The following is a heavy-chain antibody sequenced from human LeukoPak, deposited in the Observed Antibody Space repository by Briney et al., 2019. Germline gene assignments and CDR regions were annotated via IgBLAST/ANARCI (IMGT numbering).Heavy chain of an antibody. V-gene: IGHV4-34*01. CDR2: INHSGST. J-gene: IGHJ6*02. CDR1: GGSFSGYY. CDR3: ARYGGDYYGMDV. D-gene: IGHD4-23*01. Sequence: SETLSLTCAVYGGSFSGYYWSWIRQPPGKGLEWIGEINHSGSTNYNPSLKSRVTISVDTSKNQFSLKLSSVTAADTAVYYCARYGGDYYGMDVWGQGTTVTVSS.